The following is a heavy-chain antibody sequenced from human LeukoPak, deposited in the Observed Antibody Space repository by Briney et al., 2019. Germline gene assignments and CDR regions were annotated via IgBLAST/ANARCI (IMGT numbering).Heavy chain of an antibody. D-gene: IGHD3-9*01. CDR2: INHSGST. CDR1: GGSFSGYY. CDR3: ARYAYYDILTGWSKGFDY. J-gene: IGHJ4*02. V-gene: IGHV4-34*01. Sequence: SETLSLTCAVYGGSFSGYYWSWIRQPPGKGLEWIGEINHSGSTNYNPSLKSRVTISVDTSKNQFSLKLSSVTAADTAVYYCARYAYYDILTGWSKGFDYWGQGTLVTVSS.